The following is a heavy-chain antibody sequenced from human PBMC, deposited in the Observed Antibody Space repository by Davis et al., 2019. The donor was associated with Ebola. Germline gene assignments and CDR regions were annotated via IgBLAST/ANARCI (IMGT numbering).Heavy chain of an antibody. V-gene: IGHV3-48*04. CDR3: ARDRDTYYDILTGYYISDAFDI. CDR1: GFTFSSYS. D-gene: IGHD3-9*01. Sequence: GESLKISCAASGFTFSSYSMNWVRQAPGKGLEWVSYISSSSSTIYYADSVKGRFTISRDNAKNSLYLQMNSLRAEDTAVYYCARDRDTYYDILTGYYISDAFDIWGQGTMVTVSS. CDR2: ISSSSSTI. J-gene: IGHJ3*02.